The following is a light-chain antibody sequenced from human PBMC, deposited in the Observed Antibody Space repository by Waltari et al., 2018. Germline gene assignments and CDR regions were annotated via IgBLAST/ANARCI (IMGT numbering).Light chain of an antibody. CDR3: QKYESLPAT. Sequence: EIVLTQSPGPLSFSPGERATLSCRASQSVRIFLAWYQHKPGQPPRLLIYHASSRAAGIPDRFSGIGSGTDFSLTISRLEPEDFAVYYCQKYESLPATFGQGTKVEIK. CDR2: HAS. V-gene: IGKV3-20*01. CDR1: QSVRIF. J-gene: IGKJ1*01.